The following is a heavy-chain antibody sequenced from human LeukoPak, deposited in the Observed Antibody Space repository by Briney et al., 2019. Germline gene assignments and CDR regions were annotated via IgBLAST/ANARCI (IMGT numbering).Heavy chain of an antibody. V-gene: IGHV3-7*01. CDR3: ARDSSSWYDY. Sequence: GGSLRLSCAASGFTFRNYWMSWVRQAPGKGLEWVANIKQNGSEKNYVDSVKGRFTISRGNAKNSVYLQMNSLSVEDTAMYYCARDSSSWYDYWGQGTLVTVSS. D-gene: IGHD6-13*01. CDR1: GFTFRNYW. CDR2: IKQNGSEK. J-gene: IGHJ4*02.